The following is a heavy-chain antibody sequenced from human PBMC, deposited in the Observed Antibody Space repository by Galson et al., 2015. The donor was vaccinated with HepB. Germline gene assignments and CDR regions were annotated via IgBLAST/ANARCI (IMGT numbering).Heavy chain of an antibody. D-gene: IGHD6-19*01. Sequence: SVKVSCKASGYTFTGYYMHWVRQAPGQGLEWMGWINPNSGGTNYAQKFQGWVTMTRDTSISTAYMELSRLRSDDTAVYYCARALGGGWYKGYYYYGMDVWGQGTTVTVSS. V-gene: IGHV1-2*04. CDR2: INPNSGGT. CDR3: ARALGGGWYKGYYYYGMDV. J-gene: IGHJ6*02. CDR1: GYTFTGYY.